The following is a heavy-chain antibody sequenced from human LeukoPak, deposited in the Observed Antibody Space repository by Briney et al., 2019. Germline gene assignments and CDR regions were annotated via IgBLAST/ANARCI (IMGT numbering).Heavy chain of an antibody. Sequence: SETLSLTRAVYGGSFSGYYWSWVRQPPGKGLEWIGYVYVQNSEYTSYNPSLKSRVSISFDTSKNQFSLSLTAVTAADTAVYYCARNWGSGGSYLFDYWGQGTLVSVSS. CDR2: VYVQNSEYT. CDR1: GGSFSGYY. V-gene: IGHV4-59*08. D-gene: IGHD6-19*01. CDR3: ARNWGSGGSYLFDY. J-gene: IGHJ4*02.